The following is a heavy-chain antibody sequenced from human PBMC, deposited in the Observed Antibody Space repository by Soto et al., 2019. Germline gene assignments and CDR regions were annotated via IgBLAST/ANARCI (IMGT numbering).Heavy chain of an antibody. CDR2: VSYDGITK. CDR3: AKARTQLSGYYYYGMDV. CDR1: GFTFSSYG. J-gene: IGHJ6*02. D-gene: IGHD5-18*01. Sequence: QVQLVESGGGVVQPGRSLRLSCAASGFTFSSYGMHWVRQAPGKGLEWVAVVSYDGITKYYTDSVKGRFTVSRDNYKNTLYLRMSRLRPEDTVVYYCAKARTQLSGYYYYGMDVWVQGTTVSVSS. V-gene: IGHV3-30*18.